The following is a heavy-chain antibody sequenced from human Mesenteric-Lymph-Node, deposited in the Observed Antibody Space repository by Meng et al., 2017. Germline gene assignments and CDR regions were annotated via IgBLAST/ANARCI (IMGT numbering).Heavy chain of an antibody. CDR1: GYTLTELS. Sequence: ASVKVSCKVSGYTLTELSMHWVRQAPGKGLEWMGGFDPEDGETIYAQKFQGRVTMTEDTSTDTAYMELSSLRSEDTAVYYCATGVKWLRYVAGMDVWGQGTMVTVSS. V-gene: IGHV1-24*01. J-gene: IGHJ6*02. CDR2: FDPEDGET. CDR3: ATGVKWLRYVAGMDV. D-gene: IGHD5-12*01.